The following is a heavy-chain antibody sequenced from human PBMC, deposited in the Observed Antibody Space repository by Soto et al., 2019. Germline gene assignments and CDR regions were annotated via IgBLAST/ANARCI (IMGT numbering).Heavy chain of an antibody. J-gene: IGHJ4*02. CDR3: ARALITKVDY. D-gene: IGHD3-10*01. V-gene: IGHV4-30-2*01. Sequence: SETLSLTCAVSGGSISSGGYSWSWFRQPPGKGLEWIGYIYHSGSTYYNPSLKSRVTISVDRSKNQFSLKLSSVTAADTAVYYCARALITKVDYWGQGTLVTVSS. CDR2: IYHSGST. CDR1: GGSISSGGYS.